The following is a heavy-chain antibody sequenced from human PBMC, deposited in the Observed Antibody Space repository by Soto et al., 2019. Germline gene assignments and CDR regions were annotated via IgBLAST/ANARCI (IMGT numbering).Heavy chain of an antibody. CDR1: GFTFSSYA. J-gene: IGHJ5*02. D-gene: IGHD3-10*01. Sequence: EVQLLESGGGLVQPGGSLRLSCAASGFTFSSYAMSWVRQAPGKGLEWVSAISGSGGSTYYADSVKGRFTISRDNSKNTLYLQMNSLRAEDTAVYYCAKEFSASGSYYTETNWFDPWGQGTLVTVSS. CDR2: ISGSGGST. V-gene: IGHV3-23*01. CDR3: AKEFSASGSYYTETNWFDP.